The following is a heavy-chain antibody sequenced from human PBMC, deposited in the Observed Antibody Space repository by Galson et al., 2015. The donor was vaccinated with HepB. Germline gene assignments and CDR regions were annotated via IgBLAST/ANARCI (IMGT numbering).Heavy chain of an antibody. J-gene: IGHJ4*02. V-gene: IGHV3-21*01. CDR3: ARDYASCARDY. CDR2: IGSGDHK. Sequence: SLRLSCAASGFTFSPYGMTWVRQAPGKGLEWVSTIGSGDHKFYPDSLKGRFTISGDNDKNTVYLQMTGLSAEDTAVYYCARDYASCARDYWGQGTLVTVSS. D-gene: IGHD2-2*01. CDR1: GFTFSPYG.